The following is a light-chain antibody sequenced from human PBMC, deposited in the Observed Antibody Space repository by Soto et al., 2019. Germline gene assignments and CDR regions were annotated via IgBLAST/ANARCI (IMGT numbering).Light chain of an antibody. CDR2: DVS. CDR1: SSDVGGYNY. CDR3: SSYTSSSTGGFV. J-gene: IGLJ1*01. Sequence: QSVLTQPASVSGSPGQSITISCTGTSSDVGGYNYVSWYQQHPGKAPKLMIYDVSNRPSGVSNCFSGSKSGNTASLTISGLQAEDEADYYCSSYTSSSTGGFVFGTGTKVTVL. V-gene: IGLV2-14*01.